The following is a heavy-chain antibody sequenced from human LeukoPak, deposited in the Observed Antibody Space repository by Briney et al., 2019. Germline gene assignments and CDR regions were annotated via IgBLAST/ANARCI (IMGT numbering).Heavy chain of an antibody. D-gene: IGHD7-27*01. CDR1: GGSISSGDYY. Sequence: SETLSLTCTVSGGSISSGDYYWSWIRQPPGKGLEWIASIYYSGSTYYNPSLKSRVTISADTSKNQFSLKLSSVTGADTAVYYCARGNWGSSRSYWGQGTLVTVSS. CDR2: IYYSGST. V-gene: IGHV4-30-4*08. J-gene: IGHJ4*02. CDR3: ARGNWGSSRSY.